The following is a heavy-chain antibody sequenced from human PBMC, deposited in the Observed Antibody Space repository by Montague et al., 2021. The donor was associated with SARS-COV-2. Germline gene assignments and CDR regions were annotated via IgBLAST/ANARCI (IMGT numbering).Heavy chain of an antibody. CDR2: VFYNEGT. V-gene: IGHV4-59*08. Sequence: SETLSLTCTVSGVSVTDYYWSWIRQPPGKGLEWVGDVFYNEGTNFNPSLKSRVAISVDTSKNQFSLSLTSVTAADTAFYYCVRHPHYDCSNGPPDFWGQGTLVTVSP. CDR1: GVSVTDYY. CDR3: VRHPHYDCSNGPPDF. J-gene: IGHJ4*02. D-gene: IGHD3-16*01.